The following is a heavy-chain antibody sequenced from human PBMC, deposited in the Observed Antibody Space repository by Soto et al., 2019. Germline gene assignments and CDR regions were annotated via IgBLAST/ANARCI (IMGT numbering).Heavy chain of an antibody. CDR3: ARDLVVLVPAAIAGYYYGMDV. V-gene: IGHV1-18*01. D-gene: IGHD2-2*01. J-gene: IGHJ6*02. CDR2: ISAYNGNT. CDR1: GYTFTSYA. Sequence: ASVKVSCKASGYTFTSYAMHWVRQAPGQGLEWMGWISAYNGNTNYAQKLQGRVTMTTDTSTSTAYMELRSLRSDDTAVYYCARDLVVLVPAAIAGYYYGMDVWGQGTTVTVSS.